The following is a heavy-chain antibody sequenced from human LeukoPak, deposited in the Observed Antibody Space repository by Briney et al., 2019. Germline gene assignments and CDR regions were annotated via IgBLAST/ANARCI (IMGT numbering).Heavy chain of an antibody. D-gene: IGHD3-10*01. J-gene: IGHJ4*02. Sequence: GGSLRLSCAASGFTFSSYGMHWVRQAPGKGLEWVAVISYDGSNKYYADSVKGRFTISRDNSKNTLYLQMNSLRAEDTAVYYWAKDQICFGEFPQPPDYWGQGPLVT. CDR3: AKDQICFGEFPQPPDY. CDR1: GFTFSSYG. CDR2: ISYDGSNK. V-gene: IGHV3-30*18.